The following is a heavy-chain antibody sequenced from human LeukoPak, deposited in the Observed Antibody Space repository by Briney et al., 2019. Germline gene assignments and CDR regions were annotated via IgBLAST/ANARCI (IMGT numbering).Heavy chain of an antibody. Sequence: PGGSLRLSCAASGFTFSSYEMNWVRQAPGKGLEWVSYISSTSGSTIYYADSVKGRFTISRDNAKNSLYLQMSRLRAEDTAVYYCAREKLSFFDSSGYFDYWGQGTLVTVSS. CDR1: GFTFSSYE. J-gene: IGHJ4*02. CDR3: AREKLSFFDSSGYFDY. V-gene: IGHV3-48*03. D-gene: IGHD3-22*01. CDR2: ISSTSGSTI.